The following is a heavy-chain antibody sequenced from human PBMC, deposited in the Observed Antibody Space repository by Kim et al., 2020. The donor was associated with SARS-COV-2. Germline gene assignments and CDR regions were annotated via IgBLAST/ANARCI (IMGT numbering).Heavy chain of an antibody. CDR3: ASDYYGSGISVLNGMDV. V-gene: IGHV3-53*01. J-gene: IGHJ6*02. CDR1: GFTVSSNY. CDR2: IYSGGST. D-gene: IGHD3-10*01. Sequence: GGSLRLSCAASGFTVSSNYMSWVRQAPGKGLEWVSVIYSGGSTYYADSVKGRFTISRDNSKNTLYLQMNSLRAEDTAVYYCASDYYGSGISVLNGMDVWGQGTTVTVSS.